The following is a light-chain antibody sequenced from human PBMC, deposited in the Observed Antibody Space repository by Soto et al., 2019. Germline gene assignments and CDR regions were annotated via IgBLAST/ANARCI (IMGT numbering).Light chain of an antibody. Sequence: QPVLTQPASVSGSPGQSITIFCTGTSSDIGGYNYVSWYQHHPGKAPKLIIYEVTYRPSGVSNRFSGSKSGNTASLTISGLQAEDEADYWCSSYTSSNTLHLVFGGGTKLTVL. CDR3: SSYTSSNTLHLV. J-gene: IGLJ2*01. V-gene: IGLV2-14*01. CDR2: EVT. CDR1: SSDIGGYNY.